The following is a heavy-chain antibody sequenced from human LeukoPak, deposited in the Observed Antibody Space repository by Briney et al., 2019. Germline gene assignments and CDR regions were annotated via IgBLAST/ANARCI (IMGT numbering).Heavy chain of an antibody. D-gene: IGHD3-3*01. CDR1: GFTFSGYW. CDR2: IKQDGSEK. CDR3: ARESNEWSLDY. V-gene: IGHV3-7*03. Sequence: GGSLRLSCAASGFTFSGYWMSWVRQAPGKGLEWVANIKQDGSEKYYVDSVKGRFTISRDNAKNSLYLQMNSLRAEDTAVYYCARESNEWSLDYWGQGTLVTVSS. J-gene: IGHJ4*02.